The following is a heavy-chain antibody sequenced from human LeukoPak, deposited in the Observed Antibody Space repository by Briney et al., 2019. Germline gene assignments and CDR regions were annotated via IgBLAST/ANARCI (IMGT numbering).Heavy chain of an antibody. V-gene: IGHV1-2*02. CDR2: MNPNSGAT. Sequence: GASVTVSFTASGYIFTGYYMHWVRQAPGQGLEWMGWMNPNSGATNYAQKFQGRVTMTRDTSISTAYMEPSRLRSDDTAFYYCARSAPTLTYDILTGYLGYWGQGTLVTVSS. J-gene: IGHJ4*02. CDR3: ARSAPTLTYDILTGYLGY. CDR1: GYIFTGYY. D-gene: IGHD3-9*01.